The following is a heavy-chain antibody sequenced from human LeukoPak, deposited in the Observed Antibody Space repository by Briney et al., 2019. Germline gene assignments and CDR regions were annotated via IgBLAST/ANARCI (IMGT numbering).Heavy chain of an antibody. CDR1: GFTFSSYA. J-gene: IGHJ4*02. Sequence: PGGSLRLSCAASGFTFSSYAMSWVRQAPGKGLEWVSAISGSGGSTYHADSMKGRFTISRDNSKNTLDLQMNSLRAEDMAVYYCAKEFGYCSSTSCFPFDYWGQGTLVTVSS. V-gene: IGHV3-23*01. D-gene: IGHD2-2*03. CDR3: AKEFGYCSSTSCFPFDY. CDR2: ISGSGGST.